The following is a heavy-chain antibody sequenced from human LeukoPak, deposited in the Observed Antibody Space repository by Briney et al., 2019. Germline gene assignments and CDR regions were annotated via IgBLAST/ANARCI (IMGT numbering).Heavy chain of an antibody. Sequence: ASVKVSCKASGYTFTSYDINWVRQATGQGLEWMGWMNPNSGNTGYAQKFQGRVTMTRNTSISAAYMELSSLRSEDTAVYYCARRFSYYYDSGGYQFDYWGQGTLVTVSS. CDR3: ARRFSYYYDSGGYQFDY. CDR2: MNPNSGNT. J-gene: IGHJ4*02. D-gene: IGHD3-22*01. CDR1: GYTFTSYD. V-gene: IGHV1-8*01.